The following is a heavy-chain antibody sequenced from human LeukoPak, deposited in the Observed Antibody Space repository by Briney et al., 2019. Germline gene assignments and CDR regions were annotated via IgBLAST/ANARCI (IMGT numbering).Heavy chain of an antibody. CDR1: GFTFSSYA. D-gene: IGHD3-10*01. CDR3: AKDMVRGVIQSAFDF. CDR2: ISGSGGST. J-gene: IGHJ4*02. Sequence: PGGSLRLFCAASGFTFSSYAMSWVRQAPGKGLEWVSTISGSGGSTHYADSVNGRFTISGDSSKNTLHLQMNSLRVEDTAVYYCAKDMVRGVIQSAFDFWGQGTLVTVSS. V-gene: IGHV3-23*01.